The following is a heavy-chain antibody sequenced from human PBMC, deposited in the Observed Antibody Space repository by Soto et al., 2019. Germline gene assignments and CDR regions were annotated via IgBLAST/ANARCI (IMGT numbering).Heavy chain of an antibody. J-gene: IGHJ4*01. CDR1: GFTFNKYA. CDR2: ISGSSSTT. Sequence: EVQLLEYGGGLVQRGESLRLSCVASGFTFNKYAMTWVRQAPGKGLEWVSSISGSSSTTYYADSVKGRFTISRDNSKNTVDLHMNTLSTEDTAVYYCAPTRDDYGDDAVGYWGQGTLVTVSS. CDR3: APTRDDYGDDAVGY. V-gene: IGHV3-23*01. D-gene: IGHD4-17*01.